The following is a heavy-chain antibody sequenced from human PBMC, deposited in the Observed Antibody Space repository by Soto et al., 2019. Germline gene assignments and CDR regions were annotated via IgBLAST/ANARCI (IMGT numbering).Heavy chain of an antibody. CDR1: GGSISSSSYY. D-gene: IGHD6-13*01. V-gene: IGHV4-39*01. CDR3: GLQQLAFLYYFDY. CDR2: IYYSGST. Sequence: SETLSLTCTVSGGSISSSSYYWGWIRQPPGKGLEWIGSIYYSGSTYYNPSLKSRVTISVDTSKNQFSLKLSSVTAADTAVYYCGLQQLAFLYYFDYWGQGTLVTVSS. J-gene: IGHJ4*02.